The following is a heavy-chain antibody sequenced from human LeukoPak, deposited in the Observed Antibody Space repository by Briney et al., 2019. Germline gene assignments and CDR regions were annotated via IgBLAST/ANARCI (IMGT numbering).Heavy chain of an antibody. CDR3: AKGIRIVGATGPDC. Sequence: GGSLRLSCAASGFTFSSYAMSWVRQAPGKGLEWVSAISGSGGSTYYADSVKGRFTISRDNSKNTLYLQMNSLRAEDTAVYYCAKGIRIVGATGPDCWGQGTLVTVSS. J-gene: IGHJ4*02. CDR2: ISGSGGST. V-gene: IGHV3-23*01. D-gene: IGHD1-26*01. CDR1: GFTFSSYA.